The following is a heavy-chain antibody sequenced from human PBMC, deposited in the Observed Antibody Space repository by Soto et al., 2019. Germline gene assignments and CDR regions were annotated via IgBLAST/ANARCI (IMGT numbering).Heavy chain of an antibody. CDR1: GGSISSSSYY. CDR2: IYYSGST. J-gene: IGHJ4*02. V-gene: IGHV4-39*01. CDR3: ARLRTPGFFDY. Sequence: PSETLSLTCTVSGGSISSSSYYWGWIRQPPGKGLEWIGSIYYSGSTYYNPSLKSRVTISVDTSKNQFSLKLSSVTAADTAVYYCARLRTPGFFDYWGQGTLVTVPQ.